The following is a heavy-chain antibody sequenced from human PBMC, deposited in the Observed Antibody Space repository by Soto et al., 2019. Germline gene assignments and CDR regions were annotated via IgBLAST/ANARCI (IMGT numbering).Heavy chain of an antibody. Sequence: QITLKESGPTLVKPTQTLTLTCTVSGFSLSTSGVGVGWVRQPPGKALEWLALIYCDDDSRYSPSLKSRLTIAKATSKTQVVLTVTNMDLVDTATYYCARRIQPTPRACRYFDNWAQGTLVTVSS. CDR2: IYCDDDS. D-gene: IGHD5-18*01. CDR1: GFSLSTSGVG. V-gene: IGHV2-5*02. CDR3: ARRIQPTPRACRYFDN. J-gene: IGHJ4*02.